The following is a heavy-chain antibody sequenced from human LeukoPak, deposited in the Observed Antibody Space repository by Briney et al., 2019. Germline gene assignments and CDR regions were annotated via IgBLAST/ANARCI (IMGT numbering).Heavy chain of an antibody. CDR2: LSGSAGGT. Sequence: HPGGSLRLSCGVSGITLSNYVMSWVRQAPGKGLEWVAGLSGSAGGTNYADSVKGRFTISRDNSKNTLFLQMDRLRAEDTAVYFCAKRGVVVRVFLVGFHKEAYYFDSWGQGAQVTVSS. V-gene: IGHV3-23*01. D-gene: IGHD3-16*02. CDR1: GITLSNYV. CDR3: AKRGVVVRVFLVGFHKEAYYFDS. J-gene: IGHJ4*02.